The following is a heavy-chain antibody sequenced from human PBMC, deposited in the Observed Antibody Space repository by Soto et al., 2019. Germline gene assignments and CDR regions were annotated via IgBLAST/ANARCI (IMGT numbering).Heavy chain of an antibody. V-gene: IGHV4-59*01. CDR3: AAWGPPFGY. Sequence: QVQLQESGPGLVKPSETLSLTCTVSGGSISSYYWSWIRQPPGKGLEWIGYINYSGSTNYNPSLNSRVTISVDTSNNKFYLKLSSVSAADTAVYYWAAWGPPFGYWGQVTLVTVSS. J-gene: IGHJ4*02. D-gene: IGHD3-16*01. CDR2: INYSGST. CDR1: GGSISSYY.